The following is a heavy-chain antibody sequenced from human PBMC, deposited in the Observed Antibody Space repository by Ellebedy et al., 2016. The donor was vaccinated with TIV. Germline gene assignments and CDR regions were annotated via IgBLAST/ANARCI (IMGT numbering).Heavy chain of an antibody. V-gene: IGHV1-18*04. CDR2: ISPYNGNT. D-gene: IGHD2-2*01. CDR3: ARDRGLVVPAAIPDY. CDR1: GYTFTSYG. J-gene: IGHJ4*02. Sequence: AASVKVSCKASGYTFTSYGISWVRQAPGQGLEWMGWISPYNGNTNYAQKLQGRVTMTTDTSTSTAYMELRSLRSDDTAVYYCARDRGLVVPAAIPDYWGQGTLVTVSS.